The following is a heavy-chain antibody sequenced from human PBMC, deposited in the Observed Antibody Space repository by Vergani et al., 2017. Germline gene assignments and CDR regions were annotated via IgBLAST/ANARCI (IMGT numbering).Heavy chain of an antibody. D-gene: IGHD1-26*01. CDR1: GGSISSGGYY. J-gene: IGHJ6*02. CDR3: ARGGAPAGLYGMDV. V-gene: IGHV4-31*03. CDR2: IYYSGST. Sequence: QVQLQESGPGLVKPSQTLSLTCTVSGGSISSGGYYWSWIRQHPGKVLEWIGYIYYSGSTYYNPSLKSRVTISVDTSKNQFSLKLSSVTAADTAVYYCARGGAPAGLYGMDVWGQGTTVTVSS.